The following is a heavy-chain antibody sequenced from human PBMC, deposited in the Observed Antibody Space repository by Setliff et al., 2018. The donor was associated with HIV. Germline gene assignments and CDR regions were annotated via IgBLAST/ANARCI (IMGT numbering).Heavy chain of an antibody. V-gene: IGHV4-61*09. CDR1: GDSISSGSHY. CDR2: IYTGGNA. Sequence: KPSETLSLTCTVSGDSISSGSHYWSWIRQPAGKGLEWIGHIYTGGNANYNPSLQSRVTISVDTSKNQFSLMLGSMTAADTAVYYCARERLSRLGSDYWGQGTLVTAPQ. J-gene: IGHJ4*02. D-gene: IGHD1-1*01. CDR3: ARERLSRLGSDY.